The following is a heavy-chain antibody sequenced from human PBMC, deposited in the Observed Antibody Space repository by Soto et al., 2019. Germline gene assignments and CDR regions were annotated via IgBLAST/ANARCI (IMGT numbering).Heavy chain of an antibody. CDR3: AKTANGWFSAFDI. V-gene: IGHV3-23*01. D-gene: IGHD6-19*01. CDR1: GFTFSSYA. J-gene: IGHJ3*02. CDR2: IGGSGGST. Sequence: PGGSLRLSCAASGFTFSSYAMSWVRQAPGKGLEWVSTIGGSGGSTDYADSVKGRFSISRDNPKNTQYLQMNSLRAEDTAVYFCAKTANGWFSAFDIWGQGTMVTVS.